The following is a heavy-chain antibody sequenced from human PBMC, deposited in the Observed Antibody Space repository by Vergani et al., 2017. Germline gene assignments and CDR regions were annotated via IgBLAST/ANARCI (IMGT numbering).Heavy chain of an antibody. D-gene: IGHD3-9*01. CDR1: GYTFTAYY. V-gene: IGHV1-46*03. CDR3: ARGPPLTGFFDY. J-gene: IGHJ4*02. Sequence: QVQLVQFGAEVGKPGASVKISCKASGYTFTAYYIHWVRQAPEQGLEWVGVISPDGFSTFYAQKFQGRVTITRDTSTSTVYVEVTSLRSDDTAVYYGARGPPLTGFFDYWGQGALVTVSS. CDR2: ISPDGFST.